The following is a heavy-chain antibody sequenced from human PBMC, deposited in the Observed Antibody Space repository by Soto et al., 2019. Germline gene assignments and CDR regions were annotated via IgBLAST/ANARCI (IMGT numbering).Heavy chain of an antibody. CDR1: GYTFTSYA. CDR2: INAGNGNT. Sequence: ASVKVSCKASGYTFTSYAMHWVRQAPGQRLEWMGWINAGNGNTKYSQKFQGRVTITRDTSASTAYMELSSLRSEDTAVYYCARDSLEGVAIFGVVILGSGLDGMDVWGQGTTVTVSS. CDR3: ARDSLEGVAIFGVVILGSGLDGMDV. J-gene: IGHJ6*02. D-gene: IGHD3-3*01. V-gene: IGHV1-3*01.